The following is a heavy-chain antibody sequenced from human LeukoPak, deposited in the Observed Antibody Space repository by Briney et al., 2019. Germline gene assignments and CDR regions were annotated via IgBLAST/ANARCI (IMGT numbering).Heavy chain of an antibody. D-gene: IGHD2-15*01. CDR3: AKETPTALDY. V-gene: IGHV3-21*01. CDR2: INSRNNYT. J-gene: IGHJ4*02. Sequence: PGGSLRLSCAVSGFIFSSYNMNWVRQAPGKGLEWVSSINSRNNYTYYADSVKGRFTLSRDNSKNTLYLQMDNLRVEDTAVYFCAKETPTALDYWGQGTLVSVSS. CDR1: GFIFSSYN.